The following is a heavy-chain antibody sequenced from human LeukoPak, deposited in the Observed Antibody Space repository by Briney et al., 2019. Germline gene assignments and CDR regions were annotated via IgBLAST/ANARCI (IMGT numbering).Heavy chain of an antibody. CDR1: GFTFSSYW. J-gene: IGHJ4*02. CDR2: IKQDGSEK. Sequence: GGSLRLSCAASGFTFSSYWMSWVRQAPGKGREWVANIKQDGSEKYYVDSVKGRFPISRDNAKNSLYLQMNSLRAEDTAVYYCARSTISSWWAYDYWGQGTLVTVSS. V-gene: IGHV3-7*01. D-gene: IGHD6-13*01. CDR3: ARSTISSWWAYDY.